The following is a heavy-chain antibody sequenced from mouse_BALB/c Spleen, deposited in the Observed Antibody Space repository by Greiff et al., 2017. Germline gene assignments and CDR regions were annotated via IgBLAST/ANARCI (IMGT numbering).Heavy chain of an antibody. CDR2: IWWNDDK. CDR1: GFSLSTSGMS. V-gene: IGHV8-8*01. Sequence: QVTLKVSGPGILQPSQTLSLTCSFSGFSLSTSGMSVGWIRQPSGKGLEWLAHIWWNDDKYYNPALKSRLTISKDTSNNQVFLKIASVVTADTATYYCARLRRVYAMDYWGQGTSVTVSS. CDR3: ARLRRVYAMDY. J-gene: IGHJ4*01.